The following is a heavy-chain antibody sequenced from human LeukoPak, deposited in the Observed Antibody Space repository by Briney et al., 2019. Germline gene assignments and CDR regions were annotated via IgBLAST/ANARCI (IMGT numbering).Heavy chain of an antibody. CDR3: AKGLRSGSAKYNCLDP. D-gene: IGHD3-10*01. J-gene: IGHJ5*02. V-gene: IGHV3-23*01. CDR2: ISGSGGDT. CDR1: GFTFNSYN. Sequence: GGSLRLSCAASGFTFNSYNMNWVRQAPGKGLEWVSAISGSGGDTYYADSVRGRFTISRDNSKNTLYLQMNSLRVEDTAVYYCAKGLRSGSAKYNCLDPWGQGTLVTVSS.